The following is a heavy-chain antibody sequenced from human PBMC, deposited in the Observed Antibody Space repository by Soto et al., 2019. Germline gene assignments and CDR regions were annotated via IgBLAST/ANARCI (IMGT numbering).Heavy chain of an antibody. CDR1: VFTFSSYG. CDR2: ISYDGSNK. Sequence: PXGSLRLSCAASVFTFSSYGMHWVRHSPGKGLEWVAVISYDGSNKYYADSVKGRFTISRDNSKNTLYLQMNSLRAEDTAVYYCAKSIPRVVVVDYYFEYWGQGTLVIVSS. J-gene: IGHJ4*02. V-gene: IGHV3-30*18. D-gene: IGHD2-15*01. CDR3: AKSIPRVVVVDYYFEY.